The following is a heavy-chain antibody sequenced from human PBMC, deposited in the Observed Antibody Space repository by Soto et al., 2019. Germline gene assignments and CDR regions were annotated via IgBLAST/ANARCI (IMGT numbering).Heavy chain of an antibody. CDR3: VTGVPYCGGDGDTGYFDY. V-gene: IGHV1-8*01. Sequence: QVQLVQSGAEVKKPGASVKVSCKASGYTFTSYDINWVRQATGQGLEWMGWMNPNSGNTGYAQKFQGRVTMTRNTSISTAYMELSSLRSEYTAVYYSVTGVPYCGGDGDTGYFDYWGQGTLVTVSS. CDR1: GYTFTSYD. J-gene: IGHJ4*02. D-gene: IGHD2-21*02. CDR2: MNPNSGNT.